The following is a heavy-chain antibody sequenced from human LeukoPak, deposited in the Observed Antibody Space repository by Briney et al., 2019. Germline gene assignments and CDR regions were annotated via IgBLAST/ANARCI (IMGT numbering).Heavy chain of an antibody. D-gene: IGHD3-3*01. J-gene: IGHJ4*02. V-gene: IGHV1-69*05. CDR1: GVTFSSYA. Sequence: SLKVSCKASGVTFSSYAISWVRQAPGKGLEWVGRIIPIVGTANYAQTFKGRVTITTDESTSTPYMELNSLRAEDTAVYYCARGNLEWLFVWDYWGQGNVVTVSS. CDR3: ARGNLEWLFVWDY. CDR2: IIPIVGTA.